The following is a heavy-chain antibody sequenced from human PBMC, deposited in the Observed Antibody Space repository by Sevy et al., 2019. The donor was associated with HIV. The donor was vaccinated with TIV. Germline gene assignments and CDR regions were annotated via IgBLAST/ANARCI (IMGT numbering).Heavy chain of an antibody. J-gene: IGHJ4*02. CDR1: GFSLSNYW. D-gene: IGHD3-22*01. CDR3: ARSSYYYDNGYYYPFAI. CDR2: INQDGHEK. V-gene: IGHV3-7*01. Sequence: GGSLRLSCVASGFSLSNYWMTWVRQAPGKGLEWAANINQDGHEKYYVDSVKSRFTISRDGATLFLQMNSLRAEDTAVYYCARSSYYYDNGYYYPFAIWGRGTLVTVSS.